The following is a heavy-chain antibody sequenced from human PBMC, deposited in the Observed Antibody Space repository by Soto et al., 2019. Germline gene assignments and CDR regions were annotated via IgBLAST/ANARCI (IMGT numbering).Heavy chain of an antibody. J-gene: IGHJ4*02. Sequence: GSGPTLVNPTQTLTLTCTFSGFSLSTSRMCMSWIRQPPGKALEWLALIDWDDAKYFSTSLKTRLTISKDTSKNQVVLTMTNMDPVDTATYYCARSVAPYDGNSWGYYFDYWGQGTLVTVSS. D-gene: IGHD5-12*01. CDR1: GFSLSTSRMC. V-gene: IGHV2-70*01. CDR2: IDWDDAK. CDR3: ARSVAPYDGNSWGYYFDY.